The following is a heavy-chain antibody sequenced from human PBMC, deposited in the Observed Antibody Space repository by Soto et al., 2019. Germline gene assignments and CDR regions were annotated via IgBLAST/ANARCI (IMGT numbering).Heavy chain of an antibody. CDR1: GGSISSGDYY. CDR2: IYYSWST. V-gene: IGHV4-30-4*01. D-gene: IGHD4-17*01. Sequence: QVQLQESGPGLVKPSQTLSLTCTVSGGSISSGDYYWSWIRQPPGKGLEWIGYIYYSWSTYYNPSLNTRVTTSLNTSQNQFSLQLSSVTAADTAVYYCARDPAGGDLSYYFDYLGQGTLVTVSS. J-gene: IGHJ4*02. CDR3: ARDPAGGDLSYYFDY.